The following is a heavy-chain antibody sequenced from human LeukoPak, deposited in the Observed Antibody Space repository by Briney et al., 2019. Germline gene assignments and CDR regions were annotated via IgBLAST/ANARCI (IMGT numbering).Heavy chain of an antibody. V-gene: IGHV3-23*01. D-gene: IGHD5-18*01. CDR1: GFTFSSYA. Sequence: GGSLRLSCAASGFTFSSYAMSWVRQAPGKGLEWVSAISGSGGSTYYADSVKGRFTISRDNSKNTLYLQTNSLRAEDTAVYYCAKDLGYSYGPTNPYNWFDPWGQGTLVTVSS. CDR3: AKDLGYSYGPTNPYNWFDP. J-gene: IGHJ5*02. CDR2: ISGSGGST.